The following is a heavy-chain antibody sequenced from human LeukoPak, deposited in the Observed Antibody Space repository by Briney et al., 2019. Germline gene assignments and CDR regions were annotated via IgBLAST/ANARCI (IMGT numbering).Heavy chain of an antibody. CDR1: GGSISSYY. CDR3: ARGVGYCSSTSCYINAFDI. Sequence: SETLSLTCTVSGGSISSYYWSWIRQPPGKGLEWIGYIYYGGSTNYNPSLKSRVTISVDTSKNQFSLKLSSVTAADTAVYYCARGVGYCSSTSCYINAFDIWGQGTMVTVSS. J-gene: IGHJ3*02. V-gene: IGHV4-59*08. D-gene: IGHD2-2*02. CDR2: IYYGGST.